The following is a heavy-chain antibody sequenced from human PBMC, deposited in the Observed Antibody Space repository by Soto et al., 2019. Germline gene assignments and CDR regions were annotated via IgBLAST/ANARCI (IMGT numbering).Heavy chain of an antibody. CDR2: IYYSGST. D-gene: IGHD2-2*02. J-gene: IGHJ4*02. CDR1: GGSVSSGSYY. CDR3: AREIVVVPAAIRQNSYYFDY. Sequence: SETLSLTCTVSGGSVSSGSYYWSWIRQPPGKGLEWIGYIYYSGSTNYNPSLKSRVTISVDTSKNRFSLKLSSVTAADTAVYYCAREIVVVPAAIRQNSYYFDYWGQGTLVTVSS. V-gene: IGHV4-61*01.